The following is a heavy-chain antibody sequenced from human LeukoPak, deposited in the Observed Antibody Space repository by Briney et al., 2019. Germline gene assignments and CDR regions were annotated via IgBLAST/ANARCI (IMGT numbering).Heavy chain of an antibody. D-gene: IGHD3-22*01. CDR2: FDPEDGET. CDR1: RYTLTELS. V-gene: IGHV1-24*01. CDR3: ATYSFDSNSFSYAGGFFDH. J-gene: IGHJ4*02. Sequence: ASVKVSCKVSRYTLTELSMHWVRQAPGKGLEWMGGFDPEDGETIYAQKFQGRVTMTEDTSTDTAYMELSSLRSEDTAVYYCATYSFDSNSFSYAGGFFDHWGQGTLVTVSS.